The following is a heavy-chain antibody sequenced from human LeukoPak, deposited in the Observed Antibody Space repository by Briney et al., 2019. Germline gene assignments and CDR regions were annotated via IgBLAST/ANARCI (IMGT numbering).Heavy chain of an antibody. V-gene: IGHV4-38-2*02. J-gene: IGHJ4*02. CDR2: IYHSGST. CDR3: ARVSRGW. Sequence: SETLSLTCTVSGYSISSGYYWGWIRQPPGKGLEWIGSIYHSGSTYYNPSLKSRVTISVDTSKNQFSLKLSSVTAADTAVYYCARVSRGWWGQGTLVTVSS. D-gene: IGHD3-10*01. CDR1: GYSISSGYY.